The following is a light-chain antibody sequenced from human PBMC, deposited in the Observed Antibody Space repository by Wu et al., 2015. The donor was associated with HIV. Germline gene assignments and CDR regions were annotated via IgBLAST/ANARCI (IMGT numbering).Light chain of an antibody. V-gene: IGKV3D-20*02. Sequence: EIVLTQSPGTLSLSPGERATVSCRASQSVSSSYLAWYQQKPGQAPRLLMYSTSSRATGIPDRFSGSGSGTHFTLTISSLEPEDFAVYYCQQRRYWPLYTFGQGTKLEIK. J-gene: IGKJ2*01. CDR3: QQRRYWPLYT. CDR1: QSVSSSY. CDR2: STS.